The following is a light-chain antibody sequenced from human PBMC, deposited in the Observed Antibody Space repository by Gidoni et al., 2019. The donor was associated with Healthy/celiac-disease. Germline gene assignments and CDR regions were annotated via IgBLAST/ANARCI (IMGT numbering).Light chain of an antibody. CDR3: QQYYSTPPT. Sequence: DIVMTPSPVSLALSLGERATINFTSSQSVLYSSNNKNYLAWYQQKPGQPPKLLIYWASTRESGVPERFSGSGSGTDFTLTISSLQAEDVAVYYCQQYYSTPPTFGQGTKLEIK. CDR1: QSVLYSSNNKNY. CDR2: WAS. V-gene: IGKV4-1*01. J-gene: IGKJ2*01.